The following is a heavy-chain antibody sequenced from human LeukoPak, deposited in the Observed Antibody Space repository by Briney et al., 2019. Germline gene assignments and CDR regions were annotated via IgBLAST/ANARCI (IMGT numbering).Heavy chain of an antibody. CDR3: ASLIFWDGYFDY. J-gene: IGHJ4*02. D-gene: IGHD3-9*01. Sequence: ASETLSLTCAVSGGSISSSNWWSWVRQPPGKGLEWIGEIYHSGSTNYNPSLKSRVTISVDTSKNQFSLKLSSVTAADTAVYYCASLIFWDGYFDYWGQGTLVTVSS. CDR1: GGSISSSNW. V-gene: IGHV4-4*02. CDR2: IYHSGST.